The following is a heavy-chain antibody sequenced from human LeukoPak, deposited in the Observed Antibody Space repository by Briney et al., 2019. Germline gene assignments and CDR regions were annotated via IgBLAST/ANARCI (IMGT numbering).Heavy chain of an antibody. V-gene: IGHV1-69*13. CDR1: GGTFIRHT. CDR2: ITPMFGTS. CDR3: ARDSSEFRSLLFH. J-gene: IGHJ1*01. D-gene: IGHD1-14*01. Sequence: SVKVSCKASGGTFIRHTISWVRQSPGQGLEWMGGITPMFGTSNYAQKFRGRVTITADESTSTAYVELSSLRSEDTAVYYCARDSSEFRSLLFHWGQGTLVTVSS.